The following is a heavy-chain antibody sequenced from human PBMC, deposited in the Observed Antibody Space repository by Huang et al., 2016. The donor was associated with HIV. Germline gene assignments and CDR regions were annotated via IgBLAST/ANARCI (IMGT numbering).Heavy chain of an antibody. Sequence: QLQLQESGPGLVKPSDTLSLNCTISGGSIKSRNYYWGWVRQALGKGLEWIGDIYYSGSPYYNPSLRSRVSLSVDTSKNQVTLKVNAVIAADTAVYYCARRQGSGYYFYFDYWGRGIPVTVSA. J-gene: IGHJ4*02. V-gene: IGHV4-39*01. CDR1: GGSIKSRNYY. CDR3: ARRQGSGYYFYFDY. CDR2: IYYSGSP. D-gene: IGHD3-22*01.